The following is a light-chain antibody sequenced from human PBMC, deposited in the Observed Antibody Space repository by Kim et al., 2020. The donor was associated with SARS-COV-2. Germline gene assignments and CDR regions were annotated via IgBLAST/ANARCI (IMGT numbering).Light chain of an antibody. Sequence: QSALTQPAYVSGSPGQSIAISCTGSSSDLGGSDFVSWFQQHPGKAPKLLIYNVNKRPSGVSDRFSGSKSANTASLTISGLQAEDEAEYFCASHTSTTTFVFGGGNQLTVL. J-gene: IGLJ7*01. CDR1: SSDLGGSDF. V-gene: IGLV2-14*01. CDR3: ASHTSTTTFV. CDR2: NVN.